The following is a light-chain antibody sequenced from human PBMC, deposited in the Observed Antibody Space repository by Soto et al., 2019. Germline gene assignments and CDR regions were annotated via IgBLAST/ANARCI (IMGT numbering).Light chain of an antibody. CDR2: GAS. V-gene: IGKV3-20*01. CDR3: QQYGSSPRT. CDR1: QSVSSSY. J-gene: IGKJ1*01. Sequence: EIVLTQSPGTLSLSPGERATLSCRASQSVSSSYLAWYQQKPGQAPTLLIYGASSRDTGIPDRFSGSVSGTDFTLTISRLEPEDFAVYYCQQYGSSPRTFVQGTKVEIK.